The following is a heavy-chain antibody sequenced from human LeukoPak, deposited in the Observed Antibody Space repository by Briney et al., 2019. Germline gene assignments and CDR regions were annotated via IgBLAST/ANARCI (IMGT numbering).Heavy chain of an antibody. D-gene: IGHD6-6*01. J-gene: IGHJ4*02. V-gene: IGHV1-3*01. CDR1: GYTFTNYA. Sequence: ASVKVSCKASGYTFTNYAIHWVRQAPGQRLEWMGWINAGSGNTKYSQNFQDRVTITRDTSASIAYMELRSLRSEDTAAYYCAGASVSSSFVYWESAYFDYWGQGTLVTVSS. CDR3: AGASVSSSFVYWESAYFDY. CDR2: INAGSGNT.